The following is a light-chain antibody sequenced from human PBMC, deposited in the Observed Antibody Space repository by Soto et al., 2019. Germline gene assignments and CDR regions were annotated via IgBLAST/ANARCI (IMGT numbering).Light chain of an antibody. V-gene: IGKV1-5*01. Sequence: DIQMTQSPPTLSASVGDRVTITCRASQSSRHSLAWYQQMPGKAPKLLIYGASTLQSGVPSRFSGSGSGTELTLTISSLQPDDVGTYYCQHHNSYSQTFGHGTKVEIK. J-gene: IGKJ1*01. CDR1: QSSRHS. CDR2: GAS. CDR3: QHHNSYSQT.